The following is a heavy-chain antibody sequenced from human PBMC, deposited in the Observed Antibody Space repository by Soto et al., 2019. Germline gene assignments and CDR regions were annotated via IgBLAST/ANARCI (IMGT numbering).Heavy chain of an antibody. D-gene: IGHD3-10*01. CDR1: GFTFSSSW. J-gene: IGHJ4*02. CDR2: VSGDGGST. CDR3: AKRLVPAPVDY. Sequence: GGSLRLSCAASGFTFSSSWMHWVRQAPGKGLVWVSRVSGDGGSTNYADSVKGRFTISRDNSKNTLYLQMNSLRADDAAVYYCAKRLVPAPVDYWGQGTLVTVSS. V-gene: IGHV3-74*01.